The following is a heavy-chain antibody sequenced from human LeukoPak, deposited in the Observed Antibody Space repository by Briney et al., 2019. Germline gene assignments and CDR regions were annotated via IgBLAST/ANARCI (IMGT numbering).Heavy chain of an antibody. CDR1: GYTFTRYY. D-gene: IGHD3-10*01. J-gene: IGHJ6*02. CDR3: ARGQDELLWFGEFDYYYYYGMDV. Sequence: GSSVKVSCKASGYTFTRYYMHWVRQAPGQGLEWMGWINPNSGGTQYAHKIQGRVTKTRDTSISTAYMELGRLRSDDTAVYCGARGQDELLWFGEFDYYYYYGMDVWGQGTTVTVSS. CDR2: INPNSGGT. V-gene: IGHV1-2*02.